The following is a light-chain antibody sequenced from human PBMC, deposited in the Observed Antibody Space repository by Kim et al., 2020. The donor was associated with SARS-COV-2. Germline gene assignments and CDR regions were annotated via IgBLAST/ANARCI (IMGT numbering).Light chain of an antibody. CDR3: LSGDEDNRV. Sequence: VAPVQTARVSCSGDALGENYDDGYQQKPGQAPELVIYDDTERSPGVPEGLSGSTSGNTTTLTNSRVLTEDEADYYCLSGDEDNRVFGGGTQLTVL. CDR1: ALGENY. V-gene: IGLV3-22*01. CDR2: DDT. J-gene: IGLJ2*01.